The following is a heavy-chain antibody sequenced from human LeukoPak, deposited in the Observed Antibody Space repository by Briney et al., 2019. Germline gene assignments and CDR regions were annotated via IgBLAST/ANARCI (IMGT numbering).Heavy chain of an antibody. J-gene: IGHJ4*02. V-gene: IGHV1-46*01. Sequence: ASVKVSCKASGYTFTSHYMHWVRQAPGQGLEWMGIINPSGGSTSYAQKFQGRVTMTRDTSTSTVYMELSSLRSEDTAVYYCARDLPREDTVDYWGQGTLVTVSS. CDR1: GYTFTSHY. CDR2: INPSGGST. CDR3: ARDLPREDTVDY.